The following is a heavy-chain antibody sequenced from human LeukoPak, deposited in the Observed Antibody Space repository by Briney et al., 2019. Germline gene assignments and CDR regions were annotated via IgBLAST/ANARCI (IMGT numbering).Heavy chain of an antibody. V-gene: IGHV3-23*01. J-gene: IGHJ4*02. CDR3: ATEGFYY. Sequence: PGGSLRLSCAASGAAFTKYGMKWVRQAAGAGLEYISGISRSGDITHYADSVKGRFTISRDNVQNTLHLQMNSLRADDTALYYCATEGFYYWGPGTQVTVSS. CDR2: ISRSGDIT. CDR1: GAAFTKYG.